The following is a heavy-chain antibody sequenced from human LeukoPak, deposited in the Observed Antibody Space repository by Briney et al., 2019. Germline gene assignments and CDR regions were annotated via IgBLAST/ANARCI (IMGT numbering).Heavy chain of an antibody. CDR1: GFTFSSYA. CDR2: ISGSGGST. D-gene: IGHD6-6*01. Sequence: GASLRLSCAASGFTFSSYAMSWVRQAPGKGLEWVSAISGSGGSTYYADSVKGRFTIFRDNSKNTLYLQMNSLRAEDTAVYYCAAPGGSSSSPWFDPWGQGTPVTVSS. J-gene: IGHJ5*02. V-gene: IGHV3-23*01. CDR3: AAPGGSSSSPWFDP.